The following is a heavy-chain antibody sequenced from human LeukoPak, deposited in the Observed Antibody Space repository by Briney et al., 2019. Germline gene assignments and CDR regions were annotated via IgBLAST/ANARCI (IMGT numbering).Heavy chain of an antibody. J-gene: IGHJ3*02. V-gene: IGHV3-21*01. CDR1: GFTFSSYS. CDR3: ARAAHPTSGSYWLDAFDI. Sequence: GGSLRLSCAASGFTFSSYSINWVRQAPGKGLEWVSSISSSSSYIYYADSVKGRFTISRDNAKNSLYLQMNSLRAEDTAVYYCARAAHPTSGSYWLDAFDIWGQGTMVTVSS. D-gene: IGHD1-26*01. CDR2: ISSSSSYI.